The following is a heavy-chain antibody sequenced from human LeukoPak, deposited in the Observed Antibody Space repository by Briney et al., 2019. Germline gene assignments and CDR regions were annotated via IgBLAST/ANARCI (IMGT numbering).Heavy chain of an antibody. CDR3: AILYPVDY. J-gene: IGHJ4*02. CDR2: FDPEDGET. CDR1: GYTFTGYY. V-gene: IGHV1-24*01. Sequence: ASVKVSCKASGYTFTGYYMHWVRQAPGKGLEWMGGFDPEDGETIYAQKFQGRVTMTEDTSTDTAYMELSSLRSEDTAVYYCAILYPVDYWGQGTLVTVSS.